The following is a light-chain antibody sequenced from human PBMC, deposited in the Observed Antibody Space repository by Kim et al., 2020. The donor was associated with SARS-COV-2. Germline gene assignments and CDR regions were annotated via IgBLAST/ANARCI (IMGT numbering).Light chain of an antibody. Sequence: STGERATLSCRARQSDSSSYLAWYQQKPGQAPRLLIYGAASRATGIPDRCSGSGSGTDFTLTISRLEPEDFAVYYCQQYGSSPPYTFGQGTKLEIK. V-gene: IGKV3-20*01. J-gene: IGKJ2*01. CDR2: GAA. CDR3: QQYGSSPPYT. CDR1: QSDSSSY.